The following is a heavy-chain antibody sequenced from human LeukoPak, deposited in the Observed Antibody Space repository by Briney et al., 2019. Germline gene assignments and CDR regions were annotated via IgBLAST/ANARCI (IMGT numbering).Heavy chain of an antibody. CDR3: ARYSGSYYYFDY. CDR1: GGSISSYY. V-gene: IGHV4-59*01. Sequence: SETLSFTCTVSGGSISSYYWSWIRQPPGKGLEWIGYIYYSGSTNYNPSLKSRVTISIDTSKNQFSLKLSSVTAADTAVYYCARYSGSYYYFDYWGQGTLVTVSS. J-gene: IGHJ4*02. D-gene: IGHD1-26*01. CDR2: IYYSGST.